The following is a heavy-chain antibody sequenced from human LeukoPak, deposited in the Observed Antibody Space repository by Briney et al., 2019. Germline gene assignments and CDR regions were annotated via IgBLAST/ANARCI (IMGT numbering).Heavy chain of an antibody. CDR3: AARSSGYYYVHVAFDI. CDR2: IVVGSGNT. CDR1: GFTFTSSA. J-gene: IGHJ3*02. V-gene: IGHV1-58*02. Sequence: GTSVKVSCKASGFTFTSSAMQWVRQARGQRLEWIGWIVVGSGNTNYAQKFQERVTITRDMSTSTAYMELSSLRSEDTAVYYCAARSSGYYYVHVAFDIWGQGTMVTVS. D-gene: IGHD3-22*01.